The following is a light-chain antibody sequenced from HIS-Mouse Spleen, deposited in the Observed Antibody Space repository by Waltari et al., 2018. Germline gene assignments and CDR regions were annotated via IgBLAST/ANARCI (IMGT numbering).Light chain of an antibody. Sequence: DIVMTQSPDSLAVSLGERATINCKSSQSVLYSSNNKNYLAWYQKKPGQPPELLIYWASTRESGVPDRFSGSGSGTDFTLTISSLQAEDVAVYYCQQYYSTPYTFGQGTKLEIK. CDR1: QSVLYSSNNKNY. CDR3: QQYYSTPYT. J-gene: IGKJ2*01. V-gene: IGKV4-1*01. CDR2: WAS.